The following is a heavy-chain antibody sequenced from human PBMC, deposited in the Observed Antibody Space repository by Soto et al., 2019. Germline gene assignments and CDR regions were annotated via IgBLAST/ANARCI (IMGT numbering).Heavy chain of an antibody. CDR3: ARDPIAVTTYYYYGMDV. D-gene: IGHD4-17*01. CDR2: INPSGGST. CDR1: GYTFTSYY. V-gene: IGHV1-46*01. Sequence: ASVKVSCKASGYTFTSYYMHWVRHAPGQGLEWMGIINPSGGSTSYAQKFQGRVTMTRDTSTSTVYMELSSLRSEDTAVYYCARDPIAVTTYYYYGMDVWGQGTTVTVSS. J-gene: IGHJ6*02.